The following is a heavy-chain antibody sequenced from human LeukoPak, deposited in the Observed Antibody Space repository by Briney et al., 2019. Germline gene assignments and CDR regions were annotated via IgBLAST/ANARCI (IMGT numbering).Heavy chain of an antibody. CDR2: INHSGST. CDR1: GGSFSGYY. J-gene: IGHJ4*02. Sequence: SETLSLTCAVYGGSFSGYYWSWIRQPPGKGLEWIGEINHSGSTNYNPSLKSRATISVDTSKNQFSLKLSSVTAADTAVYYCAREWGYYGSGSYYNPYYFDYWGQGTLVTVSS. D-gene: IGHD3-10*01. V-gene: IGHV4-34*01. CDR3: AREWGYYGSGSYYNPYYFDY.